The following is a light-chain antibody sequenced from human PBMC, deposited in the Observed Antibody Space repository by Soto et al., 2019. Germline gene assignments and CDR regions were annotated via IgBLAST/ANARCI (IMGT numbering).Light chain of an antibody. CDR2: GAS. V-gene: IGKV3-20*01. Sequence: EIVLTQSPGTLSLSPGERATLSCRASQSVSSSYLAWYQHKPGQAPRLLIYGASSRATGIPDRFSGSGSGTDFTLTISSLEPEDFAVYCCQQYGSSPHTFGQGTKLEIK. CDR1: QSVSSSY. CDR3: QQYGSSPHT. J-gene: IGKJ2*01.